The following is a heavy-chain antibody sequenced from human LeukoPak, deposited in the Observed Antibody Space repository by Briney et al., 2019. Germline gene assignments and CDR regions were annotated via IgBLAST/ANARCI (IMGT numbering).Heavy chain of an antibody. J-gene: IGHJ4*02. D-gene: IGHD1-26*01. CDR3: AREGRVGATYYFDY. Sequence: SETLSLTCTVSGGSISSYYWSWIRQPAGKGLEWIGRIYTSGSTNYNPSLKSRVTMSVDTSKNQFSLKLSSVTAADTAVYYCAREGRVGATYYFDYWGQGTLVTVSS. V-gene: IGHV4-4*07. CDR2: IYTSGST. CDR1: GGSISSYY.